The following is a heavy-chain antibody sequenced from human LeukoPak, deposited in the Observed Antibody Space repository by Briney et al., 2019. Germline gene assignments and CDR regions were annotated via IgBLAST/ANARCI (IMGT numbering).Heavy chain of an antibody. Sequence: GSLRLSWATPGYTLSNYWMKWVRQASGKGLEWVASIKQDGSETYYMESVQGRFTISRDNDMNFLYLQLSSLRAEDTAVYYCTRENSGSLSLEYWGQGTLVTVSS. D-gene: IGHD1-26*01. V-gene: IGHV3-7*01. CDR2: IKQDGSET. J-gene: IGHJ4*02. CDR3: TRENSGSLSLEY. CDR1: GYTLSNYW.